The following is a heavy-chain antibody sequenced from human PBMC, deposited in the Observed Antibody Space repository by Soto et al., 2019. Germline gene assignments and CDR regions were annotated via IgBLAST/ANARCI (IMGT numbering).Heavy chain of an antibody. D-gene: IGHD2-2*01. J-gene: IGHJ6*02. Sequence: PSQTLSLTCAISGDSFSSDSATWSWVRQSPSRGLEWLGRTYYRSKWFNEYAVSVKSRISINPDTSGNQFSLQLNSVTPEDTAVYYCGGGTSYYYAMDVWGQGTTVTVSS. V-gene: IGHV6-1*01. CDR3: GGGTSYYYAMDV. CDR2: TYYRSKWFN. CDR1: GDSFSSDSAT.